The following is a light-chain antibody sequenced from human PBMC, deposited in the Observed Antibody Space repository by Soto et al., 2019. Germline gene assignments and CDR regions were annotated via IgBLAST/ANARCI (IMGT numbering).Light chain of an antibody. J-gene: IGKJ4*01. CDR3: QQVNSYPLT. Sequence: DIQLTQSPSFLSASVGDRVTITCRASQGINNYLAWYQQKPGKAPNLLIYVTSTLQSGVPSRFSGSGSGTEFTLTISSLQPEDFAAYYCQQVNSYPLTFGGGTKVEIK. CDR1: QGINNY. V-gene: IGKV1-9*01. CDR2: VTS.